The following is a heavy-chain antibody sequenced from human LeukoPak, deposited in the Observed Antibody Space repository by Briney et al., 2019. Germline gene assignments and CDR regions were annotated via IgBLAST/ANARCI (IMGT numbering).Heavy chain of an antibody. J-gene: IGHJ4*02. V-gene: IGHV3-23*01. CDR1: GFTFSSYS. CDR3: AKVSQYYESGGYIDN. D-gene: IGHD3-22*01. CDR2: ISATGGSK. Sequence: GGSLRLSCAASGFTFSSYSMNWVRQAPGKGLAWVSAISATGGSKSYADSVKARFSISRDNSKNSLYLQMDSPTAEDTALYYCAKVSQYYESGGYIDNWGQGTLVSISS.